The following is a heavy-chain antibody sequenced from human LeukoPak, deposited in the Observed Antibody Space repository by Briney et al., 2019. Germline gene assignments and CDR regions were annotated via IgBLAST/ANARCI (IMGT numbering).Heavy chain of an antibody. CDR3: ARVPYSSSPMGNFWFDP. Sequence: SETLSLTCAVYGGSFSGYYWSWIRQPPGKGLEWIGEINHSGSTNYNPSLKSRVTMSVDTSKNQFSLKLSSVTAADTAVYYCARVPYSSSPMGNFWFDPWGQGTLVTVSS. V-gene: IGHV4-34*01. J-gene: IGHJ5*02. CDR1: GGSFSGYY. CDR2: INHSGST. D-gene: IGHD6-13*01.